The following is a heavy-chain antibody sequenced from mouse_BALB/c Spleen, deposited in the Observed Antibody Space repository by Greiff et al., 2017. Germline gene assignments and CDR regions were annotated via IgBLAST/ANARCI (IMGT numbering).Heavy chain of an antibody. V-gene: IGHV14-1*02. D-gene: IGHD2-12*01. CDR3: ARLRQGDYYAMDY. J-gene: IGHJ4*01. CDR1: GFNIKDYY. CDR2: IDPENGNT. Sequence: EVKLMESGAELVRPGALVKLSCKASGFNIKDYYMHWVKQRPEQGLEWIGWIDPENGNTIYDPKFQGKASITADTSSNTAYLQLSSLTSEDTAVYYCARLRQGDYYAMDYWGQGTSVTVSS.